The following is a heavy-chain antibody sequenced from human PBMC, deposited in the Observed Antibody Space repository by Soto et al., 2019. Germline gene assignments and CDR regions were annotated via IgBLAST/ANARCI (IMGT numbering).Heavy chain of an antibody. CDR1: GYTYSNYG. D-gene: IGHD4-17*01. Sequence: ASVKVSCKASGYTYSNYGISWLRQAPGQGLEWMGWISPYNGNRNCVEKFHGRVTMTTDTSTNTAYMELRSLRSDDTAVYYCARRYGDPSSASGFDYWGQGTLVTVSS. CDR3: ARRYGDPSSASGFDY. J-gene: IGHJ4*02. CDR2: ISPYNGNR. V-gene: IGHV1-18*01.